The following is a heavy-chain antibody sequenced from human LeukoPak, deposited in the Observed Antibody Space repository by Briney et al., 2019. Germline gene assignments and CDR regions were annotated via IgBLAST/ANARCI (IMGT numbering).Heavy chain of an antibody. CDR1: GYTFTSYY. CDR3: ARVMQWLVKNDAFDI. V-gene: IGHV1-46*01. Sequence: ASVKVSCKASGYTFTSYYMHWVRQAPGQGLEWMGIINPSGGSTSYAQKFQGRVTMTRDMSTSTVYMELSSPRSEDTAVYYCARVMQWLVKNDAFDIWGQGTMVTVSS. CDR2: INPSGGST. D-gene: IGHD6-19*01. J-gene: IGHJ3*02.